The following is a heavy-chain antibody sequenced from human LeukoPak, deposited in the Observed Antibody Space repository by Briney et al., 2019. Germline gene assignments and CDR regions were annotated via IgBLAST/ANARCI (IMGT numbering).Heavy chain of an antibody. Sequence: SETLSVTCAVYGGSFSGYYWSWIRQPPGKGLEWIGEINHSGSTNYNPSLKSRVTISVDTSKNQFSLKLSSVTAADTAVYYCARVWGRINMIVVSPYNWFDPWGQGTLVTVSS. CDR2: INHSGST. CDR1: GGSFSGYY. V-gene: IGHV4-34*01. D-gene: IGHD3-22*01. CDR3: ARVWGRINMIVVSPYNWFDP. J-gene: IGHJ5*02.